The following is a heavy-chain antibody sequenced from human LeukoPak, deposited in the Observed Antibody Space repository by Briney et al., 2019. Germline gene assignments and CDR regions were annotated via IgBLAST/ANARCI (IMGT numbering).Heavy chain of an antibody. CDR3: ARTFITMVRGCWFDP. J-gene: IGHJ5*02. D-gene: IGHD3-10*01. CDR1: GYSFADYY. Sequence: ASVKVSCKASGYSFADYYMHWVRQAPGQGLERMGWISAYNGNTNYAQKLQGRVTMTTDTSTSTAYMELRSLRSDDTAVYYCARTFITMVRGCWFDPWGQGTLVTVSS. CDR2: ISAYNGNT. V-gene: IGHV1-18*04.